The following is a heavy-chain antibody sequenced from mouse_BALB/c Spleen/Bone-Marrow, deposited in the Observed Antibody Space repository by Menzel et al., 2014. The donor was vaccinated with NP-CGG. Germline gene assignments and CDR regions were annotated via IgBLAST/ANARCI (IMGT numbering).Heavy chain of an antibody. D-gene: IGHD1-1*01. J-gene: IGHJ2*01. Sequence: EVKLMESGPELVKPGASVKMSCRASGYTFTSYAMHWVKQKPGQGLEWIGYISPYNDGTKYNEKFKGKATLTSDKSSSTAYMELSSLTSEDSAVYYCAREVVATDYFDYWGQGTTLTVSS. V-gene: IGHV1-14*01. CDR1: GYTFTSYA. CDR3: AREVVATDYFDY. CDR2: ISPYNDGT.